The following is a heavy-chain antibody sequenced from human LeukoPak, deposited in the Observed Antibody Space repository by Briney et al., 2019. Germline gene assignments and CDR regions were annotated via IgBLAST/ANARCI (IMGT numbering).Heavy chain of an antibody. V-gene: IGHV3-30*18. CDR3: AKDSGVSSGCLC. CDR2: ISYDGSNK. Sequence: AGGSLRLSCAASGFTFSSYGMHWVRQAPGKGLEWVAVISYDGSNKYYADSVKGRFTISRDNSKNTLYLQMNSLRAEDTAVYYCAKDSGVSSGCLCWGQGTLVTVSS. D-gene: IGHD3-22*01. J-gene: IGHJ4*02. CDR1: GFTFSSYG.